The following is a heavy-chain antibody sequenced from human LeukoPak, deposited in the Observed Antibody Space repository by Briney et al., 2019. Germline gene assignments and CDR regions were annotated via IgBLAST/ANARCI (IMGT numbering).Heavy chain of an antibody. D-gene: IGHD3-16*01. CDR1: GGSISSSSYY. J-gene: IGHJ4*02. CDR3: ARDTIGIGLRLGEYSDY. V-gene: IGHV4-61*05. CDR2: IYYSGST. Sequence: SEALSLTCTVSGGSISSSSYYWAWIRQPPGKGLEWIGYIYYSGSTNYNPSLKSRVTISVDTSKKQFSLKLSSVTAADTAVYYCARDTIGIGLRLGEYSDYWGQGILVTVSS.